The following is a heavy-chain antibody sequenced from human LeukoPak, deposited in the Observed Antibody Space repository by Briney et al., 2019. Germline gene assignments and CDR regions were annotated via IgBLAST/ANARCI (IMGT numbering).Heavy chain of an antibody. D-gene: IGHD3-22*01. CDR3: ARAVTDYYDSSGYYLDYCYYGMDV. V-gene: IGHV3-21*01. Sequence: GGSLRLSCAASGFTFSSYSMNWVRQAPGKGLEWVSSISSSSSYIYYADSVKGRFTISRDSAKNSLYLQMNSLRAEDTAVYYCARAVTDYYDSSGYYLDYCYYGMDVWGQGTTVTVSS. CDR2: ISSSSSYI. CDR1: GFTFSSYS. J-gene: IGHJ6*02.